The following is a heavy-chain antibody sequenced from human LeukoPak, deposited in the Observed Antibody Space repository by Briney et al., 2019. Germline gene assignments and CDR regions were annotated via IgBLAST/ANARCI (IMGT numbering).Heavy chain of an antibody. CDR1: GVSFSGYY. V-gene: IGHV4-34*01. CDR2: INHSGST. J-gene: IGHJ4*02. D-gene: IGHD1-7*01. CDR3: ARDLVEVELRYFDY. Sequence: SETLSLTCAVYGVSFSGYYWSWIRQPPEKGLEWIGEINHSGSTNYNPSLKSRVTISVDTSKNQFSLKLSSVTAADTAVYYCARDLVEVELRYFDYWGQGTLVTVSS.